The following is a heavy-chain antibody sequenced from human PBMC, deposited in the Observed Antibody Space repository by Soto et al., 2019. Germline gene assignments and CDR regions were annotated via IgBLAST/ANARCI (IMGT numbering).Heavy chain of an antibody. CDR3: ARCRDGYHFDY. Sequence: QVQLVQSGAEVKKPGASVKVSCKASGYIFTSYGINWVRQAPGQGPEWMGWINGYNGNTNYAQKFQGRVTMTTVTFTSTAYMELRSLRSDDTSVYYYARCRDGYHFDYWGQGTLITVSS. D-gene: IGHD2-21*01. CDR1: GYIFTSYG. V-gene: IGHV1-18*01. J-gene: IGHJ4*02. CDR2: INGYNGNT.